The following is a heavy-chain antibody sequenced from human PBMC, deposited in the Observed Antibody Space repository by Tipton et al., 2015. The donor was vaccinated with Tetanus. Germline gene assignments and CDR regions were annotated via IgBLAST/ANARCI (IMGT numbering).Heavy chain of an antibody. CDR2: IYPGDSDT. CDR3: ARTYYYDSSGYLVMAFDI. J-gene: IGHJ3*02. Sequence: QLVQSGAEVKKPGESLKISCKGSGYSFTSYWIGWVRQMPGKGLEWMGIIYPGDSDTRYSPSFQGRVTISADKSISTAYLQWSSLKASDTAMYYCARTYYYDSSGYLVMAFDIWGQGTMVTVSS. V-gene: IGHV5-51*01. D-gene: IGHD3-22*01. CDR1: GYSFTSYW.